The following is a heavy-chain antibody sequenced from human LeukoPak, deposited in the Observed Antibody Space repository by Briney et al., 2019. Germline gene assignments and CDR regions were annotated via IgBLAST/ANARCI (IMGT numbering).Heavy chain of an antibody. CDR1: GFTFSDYY. CDR2: ISGSGSTM. Sequence: GGSLRLSCAASGFTFSDYYMSWIRQAPGQGLEWVSYISGSGSTMYYADSVKGRFTISRDNAKNSLYLQMNSLRAEDTVVYYCARDGGPADYDIWSAYYDYWGQGALVTVSS. CDR3: ARDGGPADYDIWSAYYDY. D-gene: IGHD3-3*01. V-gene: IGHV3-11*04. J-gene: IGHJ4*02.